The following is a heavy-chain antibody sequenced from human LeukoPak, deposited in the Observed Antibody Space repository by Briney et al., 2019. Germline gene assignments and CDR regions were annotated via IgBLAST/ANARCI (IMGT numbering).Heavy chain of an antibody. J-gene: IGHJ4*02. V-gene: IGHV1-18*01. CDR3: ARDHGPTYYYDSSGYYSLDY. CDR1: GYTFTSYG. D-gene: IGHD3-22*01. Sequence: GASVKVSCKASGYTFTSYGISWVRQAPGQGLEWMGWISAYNGNTNYAQKLQGRVTMTTDTSTSTAYMELRSLRSDDTAVYYCARDHGPTYYYDSSGYYSLDYWGQGTLVTVSS. CDR2: ISAYNGNT.